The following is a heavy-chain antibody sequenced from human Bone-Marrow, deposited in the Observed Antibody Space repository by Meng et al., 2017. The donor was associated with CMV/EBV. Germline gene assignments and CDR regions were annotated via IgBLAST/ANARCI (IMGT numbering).Heavy chain of an antibody. CDR2: IKQDGSEK. CDR1: GFTFSSYW. Sequence: GGSLRLSCAASGFTFSSYWMSWVRRAPGKGLEWVANIKQDGSEKYYVDSVKGRFTISRDNAKNSLYLQMNSLRAEDTAVYYCARDYCSSTSCYTGFDYWGQGTLVTGSS. CDR3: ARDYCSSTSCYTGFDY. V-gene: IGHV3-7*01. J-gene: IGHJ4*02. D-gene: IGHD2-2*02.